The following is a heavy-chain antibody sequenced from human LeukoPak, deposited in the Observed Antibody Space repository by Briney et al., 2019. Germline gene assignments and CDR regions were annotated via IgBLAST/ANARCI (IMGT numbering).Heavy chain of an antibody. Sequence: GATLKVSCRASGYTFTGYYMHWVRQAPGQGLEWMGRIDPNSGGTNYAQKFQGRVTMTRDTSISTAYMELSRLRSDDTAVYYCARGYRTVGAIEYFQHWGQGTLVTVSS. CDR2: IDPNSGGT. J-gene: IGHJ1*01. CDR1: GYTFTGYY. CDR3: ARGYRTVGAIEYFQH. V-gene: IGHV1-2*06. D-gene: IGHD1-26*01.